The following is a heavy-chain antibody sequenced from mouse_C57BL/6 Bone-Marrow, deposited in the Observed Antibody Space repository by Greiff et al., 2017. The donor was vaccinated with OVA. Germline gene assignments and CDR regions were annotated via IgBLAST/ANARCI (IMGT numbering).Heavy chain of an antibody. CDR1: GYAFSNSW. V-gene: IGHV1-82*01. CDR2: IYPGDGDT. J-gene: IGHJ1*03. CDR3: ARRVLRPYWYFDV. D-gene: IGHD1-2*01. Sequence: VQLQQSGPELVKPGASVKISCKASGYAFSNSWMNWVKHRPGKGLEWIGRIYPGDGDTNYNGTFKGKATLTADKSSNTAYMPLSSLTSEDSAVYFCARRVLRPYWYFDVWGTGTTVTVSS.